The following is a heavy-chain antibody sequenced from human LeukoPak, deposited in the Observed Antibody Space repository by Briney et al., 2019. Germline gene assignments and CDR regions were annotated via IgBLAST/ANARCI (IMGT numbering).Heavy chain of an antibody. J-gene: IGHJ4*02. CDR2: ISSDGSNE. CDR1: GFTFSSYG. V-gene: IGHV3-30*18. CDR3: AKDRGYCSGGSCYYFDY. D-gene: IGHD2-15*01. Sequence: GGSLRLSCAASGFTFSSYGMHWVRQAPGKGLEWVAVISSDGSNEYYADSVKGRFTISRDNSKNTLCLQMNSLRAEDTAVYYCAKDRGYCSGGSCYYFDYWGLGTLVTVSS.